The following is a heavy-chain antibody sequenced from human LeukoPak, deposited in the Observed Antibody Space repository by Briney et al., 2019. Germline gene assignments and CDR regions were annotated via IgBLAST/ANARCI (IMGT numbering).Heavy chain of an antibody. CDR2: TSAYNGNT. J-gene: IGHJ4*02. Sequence: ASVKVSCKASGYTFTSYGISWVRQAPGQGLEWMGWTSAYNGNTNYAQKLQGRVTMTTDTSTSTAYMELRSPRSEDTAVYYCARNPVGATREGYFDYWGQGTLVTVSS. CDR1: GYTFTSYG. CDR3: ARNPVGATREGYFDY. V-gene: IGHV1-18*01. D-gene: IGHD1-26*01.